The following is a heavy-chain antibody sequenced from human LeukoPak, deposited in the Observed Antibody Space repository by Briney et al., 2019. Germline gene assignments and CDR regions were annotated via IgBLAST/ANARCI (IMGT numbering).Heavy chain of an antibody. V-gene: IGHV5-51*01. Sequence: GESLKISCKASGYTFTNYWIGWVRQMPGKGLEWMGIIYPGDSDTRYSPSLQGQVTISAEKSINTAYLQWSSLKASDTAMYYCARTRTYYYDSSGYYFEYWGQGTLVTVSS. J-gene: IGHJ4*02. CDR1: GYTFTNYW. CDR2: IYPGDSDT. D-gene: IGHD3-22*01. CDR3: ARTRTYYYDSSGYYFEY.